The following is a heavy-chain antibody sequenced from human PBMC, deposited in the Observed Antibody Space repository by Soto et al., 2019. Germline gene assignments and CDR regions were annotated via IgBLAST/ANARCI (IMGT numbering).Heavy chain of an antibody. CDR3: ATEMGATQGPFDN. CDR1: VFPFGANA. CDR2: LSNTGRRT. J-gene: IGHJ4*02. D-gene: IGHD1-26*01. Sequence: GGSLRLSCVVSVFPFGANAMSWARQAPGKGLEWVSGLSNTGRRTSYADSVKGRFNISRDNSENTVYLQMNSLRVEDTAVYYCATEMGATQGPFDNWGQGTLVTVSS. V-gene: IGHV3-23*01.